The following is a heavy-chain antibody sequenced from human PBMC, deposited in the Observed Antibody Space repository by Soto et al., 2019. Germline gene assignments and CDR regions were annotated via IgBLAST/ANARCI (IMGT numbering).Heavy chain of an antibody. Sequence: ESGPTLVNPTETLTLTCTVSGFSFSNARMGVSWIRQPPGKALEWLAHIFSNDGKSYSTSLKSRLTISKDTSKSQVVLTMTNMDPVDTATYYCARIQRSIAAAGNWFDPWGQGTLVTVSS. V-gene: IGHV2-26*01. CDR3: ARIQRSIAAAGNWFDP. CDR2: IFSNDGK. J-gene: IGHJ5*02. CDR1: GFSFSNARMG. D-gene: IGHD6-13*01.